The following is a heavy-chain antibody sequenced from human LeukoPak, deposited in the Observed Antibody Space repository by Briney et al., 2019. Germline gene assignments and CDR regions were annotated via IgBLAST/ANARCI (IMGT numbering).Heavy chain of an antibody. CDR2: IYHSGST. CDR1: GGSISSGGYS. D-gene: IGHD6-13*01. J-gene: IGHJ4*02. Sequence: PSQTLSLTCAVSGGSISSGGYSWSWLRQPPGKGLEWIGYIYHSGSTYYNPSLKSRVTISVDRSKNQFSLKLSSVTAADTAVYYCARGGDSEPFDYWGQGTLVTVSS. V-gene: IGHV4-30-2*01. CDR3: ARGGDSEPFDY.